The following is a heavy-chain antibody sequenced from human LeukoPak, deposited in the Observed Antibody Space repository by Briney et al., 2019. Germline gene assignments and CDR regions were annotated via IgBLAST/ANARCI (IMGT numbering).Heavy chain of an antibody. Sequence: PGGSLRLSCAASGFTFSSYEMNWVRQAPGKGLEWVSYISSSGSTIYYADSVKGRFTISRDNAKNSLYLQMNSLRAEDTAVYYCAREAPLYYYDSSGYYFDYWGQGTLVTVSS. CDR3: AREAPLYYYDSSGYYFDY. D-gene: IGHD3-22*01. CDR2: ISSSGSTI. CDR1: GFTFSSYE. V-gene: IGHV3-48*03. J-gene: IGHJ4*02.